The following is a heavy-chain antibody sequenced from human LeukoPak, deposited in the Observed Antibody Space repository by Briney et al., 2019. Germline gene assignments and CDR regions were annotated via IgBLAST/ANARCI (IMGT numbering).Heavy chain of an antibody. J-gene: IGHJ4*02. V-gene: IGHV3-7*01. Sequence: GGSLRLSCAASGFTFSSYWMSWVRQAPGKGLEWVANIKQGGSEKYYVDSVKGRFTISRDNAKNSLYLQMNSLRAEDTAVYYCARDSWVWFGELSEYFDYWGQGTLVTVSS. D-gene: IGHD3-10*01. CDR3: ARDSWVWFGELSEYFDY. CDR2: IKQGGSEK. CDR1: GFTFSSYW.